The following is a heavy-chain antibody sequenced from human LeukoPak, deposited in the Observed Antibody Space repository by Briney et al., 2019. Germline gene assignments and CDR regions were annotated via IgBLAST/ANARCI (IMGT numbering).Heavy chain of an antibody. CDR1: GYTFTSYA. D-gene: IGHD3-16*02. CDR3: ARIHSLSYCYGMDV. Sequence: GASVKVSCKASGYTFTSYAMHWVRQAPGQRLEWMGWINAGNGNTKYSQKFQGRVTITRDTSASTAYMELSSLRSEDTAVYYCARIHSLSYCYGMDVWGKGTTVTVSS. V-gene: IGHV1-3*01. CDR2: INAGNGNT. J-gene: IGHJ6*04.